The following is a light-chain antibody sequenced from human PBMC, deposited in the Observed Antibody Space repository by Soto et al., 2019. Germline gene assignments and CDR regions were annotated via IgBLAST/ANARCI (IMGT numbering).Light chain of an antibody. CDR2: GAS. J-gene: IGKJ1*01. Sequence: PGERVTLSCRASQSVSSSYLTWFQQKPGQAPRLLIYGASTRATSIPARLSGSGSGTDSTLTISSLQPEDFAGYYCQKDYNLLPGTFGQGTKVEIK. V-gene: IGKV3D-7*01. CDR3: QKDYNLLPGT. CDR1: QSVSSSY.